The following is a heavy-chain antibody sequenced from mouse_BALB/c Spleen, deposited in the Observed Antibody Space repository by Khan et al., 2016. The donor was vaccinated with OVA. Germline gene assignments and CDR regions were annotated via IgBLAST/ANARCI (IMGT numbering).Heavy chain of an antibody. J-gene: IGHJ2*01. D-gene: IGHD1-1*01. V-gene: IGHV1S81*02. CDR2: TNPTNGRT. CDR3: ARIKKIVATYFDY. Sequence: QVQLQQSGAELVKAGASVKMSCKASGYTFTSYWMHWVKQRLGQGLEWFAETNPTNGRTYYNEKFKSKATLTVVKSSSTAYMLLSGPTFEDYAVYYCARIKKIVATYFDYWGQGTTLTVSS. CDR1: GYTFTSYW.